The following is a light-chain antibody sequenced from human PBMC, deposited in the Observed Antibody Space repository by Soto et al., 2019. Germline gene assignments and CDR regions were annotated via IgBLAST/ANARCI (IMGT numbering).Light chain of an antibody. CDR3: QKYNSAPLT. CDR2: AGF. J-gene: IGKJ4*01. Sequence: DIQMTQSPSTLSGSVGDRVTITCRASQTISSWLAWYQQKPGKAPKLLIYAGFTLQSGVPSRFSGSGSGTDFTLTISSLQPEDVATYYCQKYNSAPLTFGGGTKVEIK. CDR1: QTISSW. V-gene: IGKV1-27*01.